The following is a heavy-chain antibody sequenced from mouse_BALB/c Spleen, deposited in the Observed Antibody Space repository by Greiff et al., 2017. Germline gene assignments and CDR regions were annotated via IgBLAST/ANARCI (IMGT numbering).Heavy chain of an antibody. V-gene: IGHV8-12*01. D-gene: IGHD1-1*01. J-gene: IGHJ3*01. CDR3: ARSSDYYGSSFAY. Sequence: QVTLKVSGPGILQPSQTLSLTCSFSGFSLSTSGMGVSWIRQPSGKGLEWLAHIYWDDDKRYNPSLKSRLTISKDTSRNQVFLKITSVDTADTATYYCARSSDYYGSSFAYWGQGTLVTVSA. CDR2: IYWDDDK. CDR1: GFSLSTSGMG.